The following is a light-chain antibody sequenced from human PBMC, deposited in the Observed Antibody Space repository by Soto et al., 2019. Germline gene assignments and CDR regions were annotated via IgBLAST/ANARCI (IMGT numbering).Light chain of an antibody. CDR1: SSDLGGYNY. CDR2: EVS. CDR3: SSYTTSTHV. J-gene: IGLJ1*01. Sequence: QSVLTQPASVSGSPGRSITISCTGTSSDLGGYNYFSWYQQHPGKAPKLIIYEVSNRPSGVSDRFSGSKSDNTASLTISGLQDEDEADYYCSSYTTSTHVFGTGTKVTVL. V-gene: IGLV2-14*01.